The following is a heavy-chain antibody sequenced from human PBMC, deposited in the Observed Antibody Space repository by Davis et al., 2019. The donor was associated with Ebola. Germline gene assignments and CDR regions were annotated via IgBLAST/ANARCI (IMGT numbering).Heavy chain of an antibody. J-gene: IGHJ6*02. CDR2: IYPGDSDT. V-gene: IGHV5-51*01. CDR3: ARTGDYSRGYYYYGMDV. D-gene: IGHD4-11*01. CDR1: GYSFTSYW. Sequence: GESLKISCKGSGYSFTSYWIGWVRQMPGKGLEWMGIIYPGDSDTRYSPSFQGQVTISADKSISTAYLQWSSLKASDTAMYYCARTGDYSRGYYYYGMDVWGQGTTVTVSS.